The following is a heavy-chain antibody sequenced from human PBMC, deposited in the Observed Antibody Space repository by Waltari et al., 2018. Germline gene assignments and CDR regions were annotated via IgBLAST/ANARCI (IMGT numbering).Heavy chain of an antibody. V-gene: IGHV3-74*01. D-gene: IGHD3-16*01. CDR1: GFDFSTFW. Sequence: EVQLVESGGGLVQPGGSLRLSCAASGFDFSTFWMHWVRQAPGKGLVWVSRINSDDVTTRYPDSVKGRFTISRDNGRNTVYLKRNDLRVGDTAVYYCTRGGSRGFDHWGQGTLVTVSS. CDR3: TRGGSRGFDH. J-gene: IGHJ4*02. CDR2: INSDDVTT.